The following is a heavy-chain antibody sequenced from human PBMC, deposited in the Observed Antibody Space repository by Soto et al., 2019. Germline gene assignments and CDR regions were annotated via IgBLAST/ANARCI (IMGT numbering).Heavy chain of an antibody. CDR2: IYHSGST. CDR1: GGSISSSNW. J-gene: IGHJ4*02. Sequence: QVQLQESGPGLVKPSGTLSLTCAVSGGSISSSNWWSWVRQPPGKGLECIGEIYHSGSTHYNPSLKSRVTISVDKSKNQFSLNLSSVTAADTAVYYCVRLDGASPGDFDYWGQGTLVTVSS. D-gene: IGHD1-26*01. CDR3: VRLDGASPGDFDY. V-gene: IGHV4-4*02.